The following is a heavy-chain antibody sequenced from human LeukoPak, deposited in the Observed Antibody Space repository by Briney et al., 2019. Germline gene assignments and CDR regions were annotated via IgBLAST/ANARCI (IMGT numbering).Heavy chain of an antibody. CDR1: GFTFDDYA. CDR2: ISWNSGSI. D-gene: IGHD1-1*01. CDR3: AKDALDAAEYFFDY. Sequence: GRSLRLSCAASGFTFDDYAMHWVRQAPGKGLEWVSGISWNSGSIGYADSVKGRFTISRDNAKNSLYLQMNSLRAEDTALYHWAKDALDAAEYFFDYWGQGTLVTVSS. V-gene: IGHV3-9*01. J-gene: IGHJ4*02.